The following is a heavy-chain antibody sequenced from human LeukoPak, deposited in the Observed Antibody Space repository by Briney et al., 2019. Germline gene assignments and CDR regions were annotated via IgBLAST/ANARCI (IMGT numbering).Heavy chain of an antibody. CDR1: GGSISSSNW. D-gene: IGHD3-22*01. CDR2: IYHSGST. J-gene: IGHJ3*02. V-gene: IGHV4-4*02. CDR3: ARERGYYDSSGYYHLGAFDI. Sequence: SSETLSLTCAVSGGSISSSNWWSWVRPPPGKGLEWIGEIYHSGSTNYNPSLKSRVTISVDKSKNQFSLKLSSVTAADTAVYYCARERGYYDSSGYYHLGAFDIWGQGTMVTVSS.